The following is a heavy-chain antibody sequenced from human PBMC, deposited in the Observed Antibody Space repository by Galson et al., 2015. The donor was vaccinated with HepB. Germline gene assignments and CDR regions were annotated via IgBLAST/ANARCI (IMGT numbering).Heavy chain of an antibody. CDR3: ARGPMVGSANDWSDP. Sequence: SCKASGYTFNTYVIHRVRQAPGQGLEWMGYITGGTGNTKYSQKFQGRVTITRDTSATTAYMEPTSLRSEDTAMYFCARGPMVGSANDWSDPWGQGTLVTVSS. CDR1: GYTFNTYV. CDR2: ITGGTGNT. J-gene: IGHJ5*02. D-gene: IGHD2-15*01. V-gene: IGHV1-3*01.